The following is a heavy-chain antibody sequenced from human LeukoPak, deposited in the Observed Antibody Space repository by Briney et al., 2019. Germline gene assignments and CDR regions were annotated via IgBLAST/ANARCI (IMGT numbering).Heavy chain of an antibody. D-gene: IGHD1-26*01. Sequence: GGSLRLSCAASGFTFSSYAMHWVRQAPGKGLEYVSAISSNGGSTYYANSVKGRFTISRDNSKNTLYLQMGSLRAEDMAVYYCARGVGATMIDFDYWGQGTLVTVSS. CDR2: ISSNGGST. V-gene: IGHV3-64*01. J-gene: IGHJ4*01. CDR3: ARGVGATMIDFDY. CDR1: GFTFSSYA.